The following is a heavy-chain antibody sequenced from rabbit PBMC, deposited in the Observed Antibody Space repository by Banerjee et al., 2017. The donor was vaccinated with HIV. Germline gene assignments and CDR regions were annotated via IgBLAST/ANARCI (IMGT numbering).Heavy chain of an antibody. D-gene: IGHD4-1*01. Sequence: CIYTSGGSTWYASWVNGRFTITSNTNQNTVDLKMTSLTAADTATYFCARDLAGVIGWNFNLWGQGTLVTVS. V-gene: IGHV1S43*01. CDR3: ARDLAGVIGWNFNL. CDR2: IYTSGGST. J-gene: IGHJ4*01.